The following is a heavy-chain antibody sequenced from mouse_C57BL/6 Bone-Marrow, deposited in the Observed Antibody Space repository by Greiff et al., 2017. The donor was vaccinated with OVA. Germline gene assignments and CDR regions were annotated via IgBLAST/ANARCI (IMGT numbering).Heavy chain of an antibody. CDR3: ARNLRSNYLYYFDY. V-gene: IGHV2-9-1*01. CDR1: GFSLTSYA. CDR2: IWTGGGT. D-gene: IGHD2-5*01. J-gene: IGHJ2*01. Sequence: VQGVESGPGLVAPSQSLSITCTVSGFSLTSYAISWVRQPPGKGLEWLGVIWTGGGTNYNSALKSRLSISKDNSKSQVFLKMNSLQTDDTARYYCARNLRSNYLYYFDYWGQGTTLTVSS.